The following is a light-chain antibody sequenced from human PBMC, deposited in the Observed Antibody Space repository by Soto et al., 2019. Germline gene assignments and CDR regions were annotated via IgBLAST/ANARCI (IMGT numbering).Light chain of an antibody. CDR3: QQRSNWPFLT. CDR2: YAS. CDR1: QTVSRY. V-gene: IGKV3-11*01. Sequence: VLTQSPATLSLSPGERATLSCRASQTVSRYLAWYQQKPGQAPRRLIYYASNRATGIPARFSGSGSGTDYTLTISSLEPEDFAVYYCQQRSNWPFLTFGGGTKVEI. J-gene: IGKJ4*01.